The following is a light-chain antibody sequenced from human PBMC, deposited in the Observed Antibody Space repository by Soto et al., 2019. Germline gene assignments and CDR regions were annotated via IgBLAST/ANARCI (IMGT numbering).Light chain of an antibody. CDR3: QQYNTFSPWT. CDR1: QTISTW. Sequence: IQMTQSPSTLSASVGDRVTITCRASQTISTWLAWYQQKPCKAPKLLIYRASSLESGVPSRFSGSGSGTEFTLTISSLQPDDFATYYCQQYNTFSPWTFGQGTKVDIK. J-gene: IGKJ1*01. V-gene: IGKV1-5*03. CDR2: RAS.